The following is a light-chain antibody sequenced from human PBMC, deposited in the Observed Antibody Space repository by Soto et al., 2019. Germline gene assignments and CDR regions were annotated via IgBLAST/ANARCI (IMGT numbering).Light chain of an antibody. J-gene: IGKJ1*01. V-gene: IGKV3-20*01. Sequence: EIVLTQSPGTLSLSPGERATPSCRASQSVSSSYLAWYQQKPGQAPSLLIYGASSRATGIPDRFSGSGSGTDFTLTINRLEPEDFAVYYCQQYSSSSRTFGQGTKVDIK. CDR1: QSVSSSY. CDR3: QQYSSSSRT. CDR2: GAS.